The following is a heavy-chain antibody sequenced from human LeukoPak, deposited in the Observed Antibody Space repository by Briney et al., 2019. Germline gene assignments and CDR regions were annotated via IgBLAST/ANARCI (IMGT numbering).Heavy chain of an antibody. J-gene: IGHJ4*02. CDR3: ARLPHIAVAGTSFDY. Sequence: ASVKVSCKVSGYTLTELSMHWVRQAPGQGLEWMGRINPNSGGTNYAQKFQGRVTMTRDTSISTAYMELSRLRSDDTAVYYCARLPHIAVAGTSFDYWGQGTLVTVSS. D-gene: IGHD6-19*01. V-gene: IGHV1-2*06. CDR1: GYTLTELS. CDR2: INPNSGGT.